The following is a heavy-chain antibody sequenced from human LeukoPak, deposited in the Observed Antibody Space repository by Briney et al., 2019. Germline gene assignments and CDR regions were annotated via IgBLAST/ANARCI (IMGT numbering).Heavy chain of an antibody. Sequence: SETLSLTCTVSGNSISSGYYWDWIRQPPGKGLQWIGSVYHSGSTYYNPSLKSRVTISVDTSKNQFSLKLSSVTAADTAVYYCARARCYTTFYYYYYMDVWGKGTTVTVSS. CDR3: ARARCYTTFYYYYYMDV. V-gene: IGHV4-38-2*02. J-gene: IGHJ6*03. D-gene: IGHD2-8*01. CDR1: GNSISSGYY. CDR2: VYHSGST.